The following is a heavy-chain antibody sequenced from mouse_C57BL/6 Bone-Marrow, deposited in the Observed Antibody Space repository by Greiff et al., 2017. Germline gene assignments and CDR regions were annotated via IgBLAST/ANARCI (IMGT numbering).Heavy chain of an antibody. Sequence: QVQLQQSGAELVRPGASVKLSCKASGYTFTDYYINWVKQRPGQGLEWIARIYPGSGNTYYNEKFKGKATLTAEKSSSTAYMQLSSLTSEDSAVYYCARDTTGGWYFDVWGTGTTVTVSS. CDR3: ARDTTGGWYFDV. V-gene: IGHV1-76*01. CDR2: IYPGSGNT. J-gene: IGHJ1*03. CDR1: GYTFTDYY. D-gene: IGHD1-1*01.